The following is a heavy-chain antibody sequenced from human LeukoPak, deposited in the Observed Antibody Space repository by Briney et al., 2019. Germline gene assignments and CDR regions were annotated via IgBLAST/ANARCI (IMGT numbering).Heavy chain of an antibody. J-gene: IGHJ4*02. CDR3: AGWGSDFNY. D-gene: IGHD3-16*01. Sequence: GGGLRVSCAAPGFTFCTSWMSWFRRAPGTGLQWVAHTRPNGRDTYYEDSVKGRFIIPRDNPKNSLYLQRNSLRAEDTAVYYFAGWGSDFNYWGQGTLVTVSS. CDR2: TRPNGRDT. CDR1: GFTFCTSW. V-gene: IGHV3-7*01.